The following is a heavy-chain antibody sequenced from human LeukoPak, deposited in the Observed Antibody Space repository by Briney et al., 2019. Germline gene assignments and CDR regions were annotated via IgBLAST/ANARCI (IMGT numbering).Heavy chain of an antibody. V-gene: IGHV1-18*01. CDR2: ISAYNGNT. Sequence: ASVKVSCKASGYTFTSYGISWVRQAPGQGLEWMGWISAYNGNTNYAQKFQGRVTMTTDTSTSTVHMELRSLGSDDTAVYYCARDGAMGVVVVIPWFDPWGQGTLVTVSS. CDR1: GYTFTSYG. CDR3: ARDGAMGVVVVIPWFDP. J-gene: IGHJ5*02. D-gene: IGHD3-22*01.